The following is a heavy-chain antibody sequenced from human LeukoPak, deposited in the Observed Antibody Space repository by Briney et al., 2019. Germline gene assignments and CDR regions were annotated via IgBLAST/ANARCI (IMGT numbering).Heavy chain of an antibody. CDR1: GFTFTDHY. J-gene: IGHJ4*02. CDR2: ISSGGDII. V-gene: IGHV3-11*04. D-gene: IGHD3-10*01. Sequence: GGSLRLSCAASGFTFTDHYMSWVRQAPGKGLEWVSYISSGGDIICYADSVKGRFTVSRDNAKNSLYLQMNSLRAEDTAVYYCTREDYYYASGHWAQGTLVTVSS. CDR3: TREDYYYASGH.